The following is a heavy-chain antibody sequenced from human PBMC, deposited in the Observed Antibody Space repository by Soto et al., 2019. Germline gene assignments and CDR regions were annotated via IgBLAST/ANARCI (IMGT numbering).Heavy chain of an antibody. CDR2: INHSGST. D-gene: IGHD3-9*01. J-gene: IGHJ4*02. V-gene: IGHV4-34*01. CDR3: ARAFVLRYFDWTRPEYYFDY. Sequence: SETLSLTCAVYGWSFSGYYWSWIRQPPGKGLEWIGEINHSGSTNYNPSLKSRVTISVDTSKNQFSLKLSSVTAADTAVYYCARAFVLRYFDWTRPEYYFDYWGQGTLVTVSS. CDR1: GWSFSGYY.